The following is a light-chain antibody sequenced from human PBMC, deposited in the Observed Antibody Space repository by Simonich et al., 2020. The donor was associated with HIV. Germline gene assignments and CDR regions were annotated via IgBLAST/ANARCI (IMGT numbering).Light chain of an antibody. CDR2: GAS. J-gene: IGKJ4*01. V-gene: IGKV3-15*01. CDR1: QSVSSN. CDR3: QQYNNWPLT. Sequence: EIVMTQSPATLSVSPGDRATLSCRASQSVSSNLAWYQPKPGQAPRLLIYGASTRATGIPARFSGSGSGTEFTLTISSMQSEDFAVYYCQQYNNWPLTFGGGTKVEIK.